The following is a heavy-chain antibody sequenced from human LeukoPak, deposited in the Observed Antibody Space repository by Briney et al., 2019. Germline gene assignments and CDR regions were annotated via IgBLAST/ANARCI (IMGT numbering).Heavy chain of an antibody. J-gene: IGHJ4*02. CDR3: ARDYGIDY. CDR1: GFTFSSYA. V-gene: IGHV3-23*01. CDR2: ISDSGGST. Sequence: GGSLRLSCAASGFTFSSYAMSWVRQAPGKGLEWVSAISDSGGSTYYAVSVRGRFTISRDNSKNTLYLQMYSLRAEDTAVYYCARDYGIDYWGQGTLVTVSS. D-gene: IGHD4-17*01.